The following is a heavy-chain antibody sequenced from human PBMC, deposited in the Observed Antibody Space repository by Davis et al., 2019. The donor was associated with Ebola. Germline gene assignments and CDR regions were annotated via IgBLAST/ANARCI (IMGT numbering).Heavy chain of an antibody. CDR2: VTVHGSDT. J-gene: IGHJ6*02. CDR3: TRIEGYKGYYGREV. D-gene: IGHD5-12*01. V-gene: IGHV3-74*01. Sequence: HTSESLSLTCAVSASTTSTYVMRLVRHAPGTGLEWVSLVTVHGSDTSHADSVKGRFTFSRDNAKNTLYLQMNGLRVEETAVYFCTRIEGYKGYYGREVWDQGTTVTVSS. CDR1: ASTTSTYV.